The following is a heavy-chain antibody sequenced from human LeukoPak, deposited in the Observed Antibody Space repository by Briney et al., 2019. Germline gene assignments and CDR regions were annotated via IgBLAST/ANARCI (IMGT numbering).Heavy chain of an antibody. Sequence: SQTLSLTCAISGDSVSSNSAAWNWIRQSPSRGLEWLGRTYYRSKWYNDYAVSVKSRITINPDTSKNQFSLQLNSVTPEDTAVYYCARSYRSSGWYYYYYCYGMDVWGQGTTVTVSS. D-gene: IGHD6-19*01. CDR2: TYYRSKWYN. CDR1: GDSVSSNSAA. V-gene: IGHV6-1*01. CDR3: ARSYRSSGWYYYYYCYGMDV. J-gene: IGHJ6*02.